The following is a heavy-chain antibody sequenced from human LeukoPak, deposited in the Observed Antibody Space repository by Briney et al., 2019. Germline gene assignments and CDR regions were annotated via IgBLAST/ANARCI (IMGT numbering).Heavy chain of an antibody. CDR1: GGSISSGDYY. CDR3: ARGEEAYVHFDY. CDR2: IYYSGST. Sequence: PSETLSLTCTVSGGSISSGDYYWSWIRQPPGKGLEWIGYIYYSGSTYYNPSLKSRVTISVDTSKNQFSLKLSSVTAADTAVYFCARGEEAYVHFDYWGQGTLVTVSS. D-gene: IGHD2-21*01. V-gene: IGHV4-30-4*08. J-gene: IGHJ4*02.